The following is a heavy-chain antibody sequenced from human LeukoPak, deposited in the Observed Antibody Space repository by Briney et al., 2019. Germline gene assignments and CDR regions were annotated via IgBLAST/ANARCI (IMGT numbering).Heavy chain of an antibody. CDR3: ARPPFTIQESKSAFDI. Sequence: GGSLRLSCAASGFTFSSYSMNWVRQAPGKGLEWVSSIGSSGTFIYYADSVKGRFTISRDNAKNSLYLQMNSLRAEDTAVYYCARPPFTIQESKSAFDIWGQGTMVTVSS. CDR1: GFTFSSYS. J-gene: IGHJ3*02. D-gene: IGHD3-3*01. V-gene: IGHV3-21*01. CDR2: IGSSGTFI.